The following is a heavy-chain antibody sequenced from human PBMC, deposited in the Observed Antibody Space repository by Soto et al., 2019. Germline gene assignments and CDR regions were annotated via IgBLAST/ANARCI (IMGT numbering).Heavy chain of an antibody. D-gene: IGHD3-3*01. CDR2: INHSGST. Sequence: SETLSLTCAVYGGSFSAYYWSWIRQPPGKGLEWIGEINHSGSTNYNPSLKSRVTISVDTSKNQFSLKLSSVTAADTAVYYCARGRFLERFEGDPYYFDYWGQGTLVTVSS. J-gene: IGHJ4*02. V-gene: IGHV4-34*01. CDR3: ARGRFLERFEGDPYYFDY. CDR1: GGSFSAYY.